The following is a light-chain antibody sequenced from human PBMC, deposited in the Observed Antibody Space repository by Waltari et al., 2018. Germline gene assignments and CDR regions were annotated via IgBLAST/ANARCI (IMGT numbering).Light chain of an antibody. CDR3: QQYNSNPYT. V-gene: IGKV1-39*01. Sequence: IQIIPSLSVLFACIRGRDTFTCRASQSISNYLAWYQQKPGKAPKLLIYAASSLQSGVPSKFSGSGSGTDFTLTISSLQPEDFATYYCQQYNSNPYTFGQGTKLEI. CDR2: AAS. J-gene: IGKJ2*01. CDR1: QSISNY.